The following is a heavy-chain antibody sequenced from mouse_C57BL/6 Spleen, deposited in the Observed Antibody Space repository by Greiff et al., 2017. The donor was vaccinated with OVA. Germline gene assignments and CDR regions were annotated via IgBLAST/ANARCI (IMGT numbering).Heavy chain of an antibody. Sequence: EVKLQESEGGLVQPGSSMKLSCTASGFTFSDYYMAWVRQVPEKGLEWVANINYDGSSTYYLDSLKSRFIISRDNAKNILYLQMSSLKSEDTATYYCARVNWDWYFDVWGTGTTVTVSS. D-gene: IGHD4-1*01. CDR3: ARVNWDWYFDV. CDR2: INYDGSST. J-gene: IGHJ1*03. V-gene: IGHV5-16*01. CDR1: GFTFSDYY.